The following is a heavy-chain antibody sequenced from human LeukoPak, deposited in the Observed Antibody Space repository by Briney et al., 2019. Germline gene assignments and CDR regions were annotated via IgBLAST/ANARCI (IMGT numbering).Heavy chain of an antibody. CDR2: IIPIFGTA. CDR3: ARGGSDYGDYVFDY. V-gene: IGHV1-69*01. CDR1: GGTFSSYT. J-gene: IGHJ4*02. D-gene: IGHD4-17*01. Sequence: GASVKVSCKASGGTFSSYTISWVRQAPGQGLEWMGGIIPIFGTANYAQKFQGRVTITADESTSTAYMELSSLRSEDTAVYYCARGGSDYGDYVFDYWGQGTLVTVSS.